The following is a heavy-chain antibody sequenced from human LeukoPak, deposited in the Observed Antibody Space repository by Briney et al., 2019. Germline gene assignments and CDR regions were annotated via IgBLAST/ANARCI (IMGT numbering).Heavy chain of an antibody. Sequence: GASVKVSCKASGYTFTGYYMHWVRQAPGQGLEWMGRINPNSGGTNYAQKFQGRVTKTRDMAVSTAYMELSRLRSDDTAVYYCARDRKGITMVRGVIHNWFDPWGQGTLVTVSS. CDR2: INPNSGGT. D-gene: IGHD3-10*01. J-gene: IGHJ5*02. CDR3: ARDRKGITMVRGVIHNWFDP. V-gene: IGHV1-2*06. CDR1: GYTFTGYY.